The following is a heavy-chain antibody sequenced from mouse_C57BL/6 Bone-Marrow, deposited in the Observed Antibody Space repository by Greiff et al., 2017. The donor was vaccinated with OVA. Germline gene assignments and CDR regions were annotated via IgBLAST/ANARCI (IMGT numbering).Heavy chain of an antibody. CDR3: ARRYGSSYRFAY. V-gene: IGHV5-6*02. D-gene: IGHD1-1*01. CDR1: GFTFSSYG. J-gene: IGHJ3*01. CDR2: ISSGGSYT. Sequence: EVKLVESGGDLVKPGGSLKLSCAASGFTFSSYGMSWVRQTPDKRLEWVATISSGGSYTYYPDSVKGRFTISRDNAKNTLYLQMSSLKSEDTAMYYCARRYGSSYRFAYWGQGTLVTVSA.